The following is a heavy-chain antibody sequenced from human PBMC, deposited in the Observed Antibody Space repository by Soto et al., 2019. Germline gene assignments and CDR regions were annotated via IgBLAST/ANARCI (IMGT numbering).Heavy chain of an antibody. V-gene: IGHV3-53*04. CDR2: IYSGGST. CDR1: GFTVSSNY. CDR3: ARDGEDIVGATRSDY. J-gene: IGHJ4*02. D-gene: IGHD1-26*01. Sequence: EVQLVESGGGLVQPGGSLRLSCAASGFTVSSNYMSWVRQAPGKGLEWVSVIYSGGSTYYADSVKGQFTISRHNSKNTLYLQMNSLRADDTAVYYCARDGEDIVGATRSDYWGQGTLVTVSS.